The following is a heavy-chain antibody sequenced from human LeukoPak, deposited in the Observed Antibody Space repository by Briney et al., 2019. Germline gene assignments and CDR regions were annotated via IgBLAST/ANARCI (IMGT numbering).Heavy chain of an antibody. Sequence: GGSLRLSCAASGFTFSGYEMNWVRQAPGKGLGWVSYISSSGSTICYADSVKGRFTISRDNAKNSLYLQMNSLRAEDTAVYYCAELGITMIGGVWGKGTTVTISS. J-gene: IGHJ6*04. D-gene: IGHD3-10*02. CDR3: AELGITMIGGV. V-gene: IGHV3-48*03. CDR2: ISSSGSTI. CDR1: GFTFSGYE.